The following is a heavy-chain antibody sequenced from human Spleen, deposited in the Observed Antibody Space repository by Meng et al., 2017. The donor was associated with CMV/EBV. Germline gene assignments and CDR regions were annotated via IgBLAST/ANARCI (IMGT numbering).Heavy chain of an antibody. CDR1: GFTFDDYA. V-gene: IGHV3-9*01. Sequence: GGSLRLSCAASGFTFDDYAMHWVRQAPGKGLEWVSGISWNSGSIGYADSVKGRFSISRDNSKNTLSLQMNSLRTEDTAVYFCARAPTYDFWSGYLDYWGQGMLVTVSS. CDR3: ARAPTYDFWSGYLDY. J-gene: IGHJ4*02. CDR2: ISWNSGSI. D-gene: IGHD3-3*01.